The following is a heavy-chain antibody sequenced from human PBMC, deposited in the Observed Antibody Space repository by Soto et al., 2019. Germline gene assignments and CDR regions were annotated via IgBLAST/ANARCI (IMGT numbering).Heavy chain of an antibody. D-gene: IGHD3-22*01. CDR3: ARGTYYYELDTFDI. J-gene: IGHJ3*02. CDR1: GYTFTSYG. V-gene: IGHV1-18*01. Sequence: QGQLVQSGAEVKKPGASVEVSYKASGYTFTSYGITWVRQAPGQGLEWMGWISGYNGNVKYAQKFQGRVSMTTDTSTSTAYMELRSLRSDDTAVFYCARGTYYYELDTFDIWGQGTMLTVSS. CDR2: ISGYNGNV.